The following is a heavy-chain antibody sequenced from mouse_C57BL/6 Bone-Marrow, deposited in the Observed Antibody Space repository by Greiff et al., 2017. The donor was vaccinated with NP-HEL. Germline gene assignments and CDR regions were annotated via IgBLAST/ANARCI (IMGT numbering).Heavy chain of an antibody. V-gene: IGHV1-54*01. D-gene: IGHD4-1*01. CDR3: ARSPSNWVYAMDD. CDR2: INPGSGGA. Sequence: QVQLKESGAELVRPGTSVKVSCKASGYAFTNYLIEWVKQRPGQGLEWIGVINPGSGGANYNEEFKGKGTMKADKSSSTAYMQHSSLTSEDSAVYFGARSPSNWVYAMDDWGQGTSVTVSS. J-gene: IGHJ4*01. CDR1: GYAFTNYL.